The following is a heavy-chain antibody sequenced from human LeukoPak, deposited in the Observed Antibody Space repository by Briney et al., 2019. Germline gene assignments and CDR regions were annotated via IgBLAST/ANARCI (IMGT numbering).Heavy chain of an antibody. D-gene: IGHD3-22*01. V-gene: IGHV4-38-2*02. CDR1: AYSISSGYY. J-gene: IGHJ4*02. CDR3: ARAPGYYDSSGYYVDY. Sequence: SDTLSLTCTVSAYSISSGYYWGSIRQPPGTGLERSGRIHHRGSTYYNPALKGRLPMSVDTSKNQFSLKLSSVTAADTAVYYCARAPGYYDSSGYYVDYWGQGTLVTVSS. CDR2: IHHRGST.